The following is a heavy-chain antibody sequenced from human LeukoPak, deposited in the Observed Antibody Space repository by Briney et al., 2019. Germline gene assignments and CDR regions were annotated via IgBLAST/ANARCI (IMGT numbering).Heavy chain of an antibody. CDR1: GYTFTSYG. CDR3: ARAAISKDGSGYFY. Sequence: ASVKVSCKASGYTFTSYGITWVRQAPGQGLEWMGWISTYNGNTNYAQKVQGRVTMTTDTSTSTAYLELRSLRSDDTAVYYCARAAISKDGSGYFYWGQGTLVTVSS. CDR2: ISTYNGNT. V-gene: IGHV1-18*01. D-gene: IGHD3-22*01. J-gene: IGHJ4*02.